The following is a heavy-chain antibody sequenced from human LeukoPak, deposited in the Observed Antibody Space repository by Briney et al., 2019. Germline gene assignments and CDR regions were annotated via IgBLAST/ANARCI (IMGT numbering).Heavy chain of an antibody. V-gene: IGHV1-18*04. J-gene: IGHJ4*02. CDR3: ARALYDYVWGSYVDY. D-gene: IGHD3-16*01. CDR1: GYTFTSYG. Sequence: ASVTVSCKASGYTFTSYGISWVRQAPGQGLEWMGWISAYNGNTNYAQKLQGRVTMTTDTSTSTAYMELRSLRSDDTAVYYCARALYDYVWGSYVDYWGQGTLVTVSS. CDR2: ISAYNGNT.